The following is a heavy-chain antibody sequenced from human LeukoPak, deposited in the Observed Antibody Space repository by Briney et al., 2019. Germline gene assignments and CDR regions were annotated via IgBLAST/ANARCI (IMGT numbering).Heavy chain of an antibody. CDR1: GFTYSRYA. Sequence: PGGSLRLSCAASGFTYSRYAMHWVRQAPGKGLEWVAVISYDGSNKYYADSVKGRFTISRDNSKNTLYLQMNSLRAEDTAVYYCAKEPYYYDSSGHFDYWGQGTLVTVSS. V-gene: IGHV3-30*04. CDR3: AKEPYYYDSSGHFDY. D-gene: IGHD3-22*01. CDR2: ISYDGSNK. J-gene: IGHJ4*02.